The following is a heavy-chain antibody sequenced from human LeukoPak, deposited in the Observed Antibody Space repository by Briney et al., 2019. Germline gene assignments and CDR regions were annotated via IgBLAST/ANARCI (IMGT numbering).Heavy chain of an antibody. Sequence: GGSLRLSCAASGFTFSSYSMNWVRQAPGKGLEWVSYIVSSGETIYYADSVKGRFTISRDNSKNTLYLQMNSLRAEDTAVYYCARGGPLPYSGSLYGAFEIWGQGTMVTVSS. CDR3: ARGGPLPYSGSLYGAFEI. J-gene: IGHJ3*02. D-gene: IGHD1-26*01. CDR2: IVSSGETI. V-gene: IGHV3-48*01. CDR1: GFTFSSYS.